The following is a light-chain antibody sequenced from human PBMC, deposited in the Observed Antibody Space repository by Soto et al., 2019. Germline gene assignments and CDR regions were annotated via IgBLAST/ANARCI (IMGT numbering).Light chain of an antibody. Sequence: IQMTQSPSSLSASVGDRVTITCRARQSISSYLNWYQQKPGKAPKLLIYAASSLQSGVPTRFSGSGSGTDFTLTISSLQPEDFATYYCQQSYSTPRTFGHGTKVEIK. CDR1: QSISSY. CDR2: AAS. CDR3: QQSYSTPRT. V-gene: IGKV1-39*01. J-gene: IGKJ1*01.